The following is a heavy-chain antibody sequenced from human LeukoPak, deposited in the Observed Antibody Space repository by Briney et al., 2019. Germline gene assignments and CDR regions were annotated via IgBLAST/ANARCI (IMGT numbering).Heavy chain of an antibody. D-gene: IGHD5-18*01. CDR2: IYGDGSRI. CDR1: GFTFSRHW. Sequence: GGSLRLSCAASGFTFSRHWMHWARQAPGKGLVWVSRIYGDGSRISYADSVKGRFTISRDNAKNTLFLQMNSLRAEDTAVYYCTSDTVDTAVGIDYWGQGTLVTVSS. CDR3: TSDTVDTAVGIDY. V-gene: IGHV3-74*01. J-gene: IGHJ4*02.